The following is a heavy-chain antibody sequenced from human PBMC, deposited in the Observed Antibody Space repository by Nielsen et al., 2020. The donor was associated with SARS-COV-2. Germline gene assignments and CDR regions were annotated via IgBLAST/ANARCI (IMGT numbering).Heavy chain of an antibody. CDR2: ISYDGSNK. CDR1: GFTFSSYA. J-gene: IGHJ4*02. CDR3: AGYSGSFPGIR. Sequence: GGSLRLSCAASGFTFSSYAMHWVRQAPGKGLEWVAVISYDGSNKYYADSVKGRFTISRDNSKNTLYLQMNSLRAEDTAVYYCAGYSGSFPGIRWGQGTLVTVSS. D-gene: IGHD6-13*01. V-gene: IGHV3-30-3*01.